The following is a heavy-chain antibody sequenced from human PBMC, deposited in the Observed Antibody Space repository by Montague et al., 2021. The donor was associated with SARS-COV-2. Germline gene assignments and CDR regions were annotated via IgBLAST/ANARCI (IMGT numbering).Heavy chain of an antibody. CDR1: GFSLSTSGMC. D-gene: IGHD4-17*01. CDR3: ARMVAVTTSFDY. V-gene: IGHV2-70*11. J-gene: IGHJ4*02. CDR2: XDWXDDK. Sequence: PALVTPTQTLTLICTFSGFSLSTSGMCVSWIRQPPGKALEWHARXDWXDDKYYSTSLKTRLTISKDTSKNQVVLTMTNMDPVDTATYYCARMVAVTTSFDYWGQGTLVSVSS.